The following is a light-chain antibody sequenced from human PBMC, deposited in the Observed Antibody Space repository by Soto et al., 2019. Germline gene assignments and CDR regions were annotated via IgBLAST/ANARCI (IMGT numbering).Light chain of an antibody. Sequence: EIVLTQSPAPLSLSPGERATLSCRASQSVYTYLAWYQQQPGQAPRLLIYNASQRATGIPARFSGSGSGTDFTLTISSLEPEDFAIYYCQQRSNGPPGGTFGQGTKLEIK. CDR3: QQRSNGPPGGT. CDR1: QSVYTY. J-gene: IGKJ2*02. V-gene: IGKV3-11*01. CDR2: NAS.